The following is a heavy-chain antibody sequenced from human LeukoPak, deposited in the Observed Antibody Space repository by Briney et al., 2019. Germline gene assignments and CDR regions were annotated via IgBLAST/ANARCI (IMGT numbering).Heavy chain of an antibody. J-gene: IGHJ5*02. V-gene: IGHV4-39*01. CDR3: ANLIEYSRSS. CDR1: GGSISSYY. CDR2: IYYDGST. Sequence: SETLSLTCTVSGGSISSYYWGWIRQPPGEGLEWIGTIYYDGSTYYNPSLKSRVTISVDTSKNQFSLKLTSVTAADTAVYYCANLIEYSRSSSGLRILVTVSS. D-gene: IGHD6-6*01.